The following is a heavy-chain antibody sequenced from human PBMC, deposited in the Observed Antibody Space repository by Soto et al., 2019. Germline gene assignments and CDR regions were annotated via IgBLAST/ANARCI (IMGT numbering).Heavy chain of an antibody. J-gene: IGHJ4*02. D-gene: IGHD3-10*01. V-gene: IGHV3-23*01. CDR3: AKAFMVRGALFDY. CDR2: ISGSGGST. CDR1: GFTFSRYA. Sequence: GGSLRLSCAASGFTFSRYAMSWVRQAPGKGLEWVSAISGSGGSTYYADSVKGRFTISRDNSKNTLYLQMNSLRAEDTAVYYCAKAFMVRGALFDYWGQGTLVTVSS.